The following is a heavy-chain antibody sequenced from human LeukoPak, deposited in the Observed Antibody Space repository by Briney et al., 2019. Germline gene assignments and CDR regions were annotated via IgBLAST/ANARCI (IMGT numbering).Heavy chain of an antibody. V-gene: IGHV3-21*04. Sequence: SGGSLRLSCAASGFTFSSYSMNWVRQAPGKGLEWVSSISSSSSYIYYADSVKGRFTISRDNAKNSLYLQMNSLRAEDTAVYYCARVASSWYPPSNGMDVWGQGTTVTVSS. CDR3: ARVASSWYPPSNGMDV. CDR2: ISSSSSYI. CDR1: GFTFSSYS. J-gene: IGHJ6*02. D-gene: IGHD6-13*01.